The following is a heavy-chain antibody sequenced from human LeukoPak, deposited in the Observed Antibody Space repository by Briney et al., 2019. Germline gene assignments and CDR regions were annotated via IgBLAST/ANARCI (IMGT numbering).Heavy chain of an antibody. CDR3: ATGPKSGFYGYNYGWIDY. CDR1: GFTFSDSY. J-gene: IGHJ4*02. CDR2: ISSSGLNV. V-gene: IGHV3-11*04. Sequence: GGSLRLSCAASGFTFSDSYMSRMRQAPGQGLEWIAYISSSGLNVYYADSVKGRFTISRDNDKNSLYLQMSSLRADDTAMYYCATGPKSGFYGYNYGWIDYWGQGTLVTVSS. D-gene: IGHD5-24*01.